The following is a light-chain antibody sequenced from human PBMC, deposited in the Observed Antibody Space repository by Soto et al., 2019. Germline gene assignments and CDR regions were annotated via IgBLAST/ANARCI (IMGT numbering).Light chain of an antibody. CDR1: SSDVGGYNY. J-gene: IGLJ1*01. Sequence: QSALTQPTSVSGSPGQSITISCTGTSSDVGGYNYVSWYQHHPGKAPKLMICDVSDRPSGVSNRFSGSKSGNTASLTISGLQAEDEADYYCSSYTSGSTPWAFGTGTKVTVL. CDR2: DVS. CDR3: SSYTSGSTPWA. V-gene: IGLV2-14*03.